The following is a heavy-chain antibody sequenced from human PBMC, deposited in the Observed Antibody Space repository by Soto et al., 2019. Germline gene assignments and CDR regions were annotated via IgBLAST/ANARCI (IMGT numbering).Heavy chain of an antibody. V-gene: IGHV2-5*02. CDR2: IYWDDDK. J-gene: IGHJ4*02. Sequence: QITLKESGPTLVKPTQTLTLTCTFSGFSLSTSGVGVGWIRQPPGQALEWLALIYWDDDKRYSPSLKSRLTITKDTSKNQVVLTITNMDPVDTATYYCAHRPSYCSGGSCYSGFDSWGQGTLVTVSS. CDR3: AHRPSYCSGGSCYSGFDS. CDR1: GFSLSTSGVG. D-gene: IGHD2-15*01.